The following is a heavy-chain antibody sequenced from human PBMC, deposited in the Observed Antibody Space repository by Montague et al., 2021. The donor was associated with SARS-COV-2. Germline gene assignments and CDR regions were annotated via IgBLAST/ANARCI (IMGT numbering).Heavy chain of an antibody. CDR2: IHTSGNT. Sequence: TLSLTCTVSGGSISYGNYCWTRNRPRAGKGLEWIGCIHTSGNTNYNPSLKSRVAISIDTSKDQFSLELSSATAADTAVYYCASSHCGGGCYSGQGTLVTVSS. V-gene: IGHV4-61*02. D-gene: IGHD2-21*02. CDR1: GGSISYGNYC. J-gene: IGHJ4*02. CDR3: ASSHCGGGCY.